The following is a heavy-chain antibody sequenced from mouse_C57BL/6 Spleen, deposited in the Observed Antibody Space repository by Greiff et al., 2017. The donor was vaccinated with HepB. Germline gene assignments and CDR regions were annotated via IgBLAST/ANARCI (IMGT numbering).Heavy chain of an antibody. V-gene: IGHV5-17*01. CDR3: ARPGYYPAWFAY. D-gene: IGHD2-3*01. Sequence: EVKLMESGGGLVKPGGSLKLSCAASGFTFSDYGMHWVRQAPEKGLEWVAYISSGSSTIYYADTVKGRFTISRDNAKNTLFLQMTSLRSEDTAMYYCARPGYYPAWFAYWGQGTLVTVSA. J-gene: IGHJ3*01. CDR1: GFTFSDYG. CDR2: ISSGSSTI.